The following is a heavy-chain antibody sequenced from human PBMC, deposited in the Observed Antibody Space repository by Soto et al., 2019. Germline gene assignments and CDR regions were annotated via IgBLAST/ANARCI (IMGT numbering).Heavy chain of an antibody. Sequence: SETLSLTCSVSGDSVSSYNYYWSWIRQSPGKGLEWIGYIYSSGSTNYNPSLKSRVTISVDTSKNQFSLKLSSVTAADTAVYYCARGWLTTGGNWFDPWGQGTLVTVSS. CDR3: ARGWLTTGGNWFDP. CDR2: IYSSGST. V-gene: IGHV4-61*01. J-gene: IGHJ5*02. D-gene: IGHD4-17*01. CDR1: GDSVSSYNYY.